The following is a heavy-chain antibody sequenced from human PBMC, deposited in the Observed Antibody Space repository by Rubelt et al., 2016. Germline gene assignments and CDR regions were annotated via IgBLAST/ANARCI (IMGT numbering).Heavy chain of an antibody. V-gene: IGHV1-2*02. J-gene: IGHJ4*02. Sequence: GGTNYAQKFQGRVTMTRDTSISTAYMELSRLRSDDTAVYYCARDVGWKQQLPGPRYWGQGTLVTVSS. CDR3: ARDVGWKQQLPGPRY. D-gene: IGHD6-13*01. CDR2: GGT.